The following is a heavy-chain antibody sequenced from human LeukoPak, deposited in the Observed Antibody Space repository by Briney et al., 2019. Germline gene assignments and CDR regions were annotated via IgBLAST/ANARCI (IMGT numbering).Heavy chain of an antibody. V-gene: IGHV3-66*01. CDR2: IYSGGST. CDR1: GFTASSNY. J-gene: IGHJ6*02. Sequence: GGSLRLSCAASGFTASSNYMSWVRQAPGKGLEWVSVIYSGGSTYYADSVKGRFTISRDNSKNTLYLQMNSLRAEDTAVYYCAREEFYGPGSSNYYYGMDVWGQGTTVTVSS. D-gene: IGHD3-10*01. CDR3: AREEFYGPGSSNYYYGMDV.